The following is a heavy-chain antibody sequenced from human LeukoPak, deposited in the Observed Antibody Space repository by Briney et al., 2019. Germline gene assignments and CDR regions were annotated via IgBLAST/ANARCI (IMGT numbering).Heavy chain of an antibody. J-gene: IGHJ5*02. CDR1: GGSVSSVSYN. Sequence: SETLSLTCTVSGGSVSSVSYNWSWIRQPPGKGLEWIGEIKHSGSTNYNPSLKSRVTISVDTSKNQFSLKLSSVTAADTAVYYCARGGASITIFGVVIPLFDPWGQGTLVTVSS. CDR3: ARGGASITIFGVVIPLFDP. D-gene: IGHD3-3*01. CDR2: IKHSGST. V-gene: IGHV4-61*01.